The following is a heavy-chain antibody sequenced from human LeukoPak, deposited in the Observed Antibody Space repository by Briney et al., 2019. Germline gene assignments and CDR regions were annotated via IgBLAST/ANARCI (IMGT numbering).Heavy chain of an antibody. V-gene: IGHV1-69*01. CDR3: ARSTIFGVVIYGYYFDY. Sequence: EASVKVSFKASGGTFSSYAISWVRQAPGQGLEWMGGIVPIFGTANYAQKFQGRVTITADESTSTAYMELSSLRSEDTAVYYCARSTIFGVVIYGYYFDYWGQGTLVTVSS. CDR1: GGTFSSYA. CDR2: IVPIFGTA. J-gene: IGHJ4*02. D-gene: IGHD3-3*01.